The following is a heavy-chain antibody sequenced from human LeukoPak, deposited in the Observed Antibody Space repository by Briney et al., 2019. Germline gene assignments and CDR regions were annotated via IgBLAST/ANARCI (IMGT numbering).Heavy chain of an antibody. CDR2: IIPIFGTA. Sequence: SVKVSCKASGGTFSSYAISWVRQAPGQGLEWMGGIIPIFGTANYAQKFQGRVTITADKSTSTAYMELSSLRSEDTAVYYCAREESYDILTGYYHWFDPWGQGTLVTVSS. CDR3: AREESYDILTGYYHWFDP. J-gene: IGHJ5*02. D-gene: IGHD3-9*01. CDR1: GGTFSSYA. V-gene: IGHV1-69*06.